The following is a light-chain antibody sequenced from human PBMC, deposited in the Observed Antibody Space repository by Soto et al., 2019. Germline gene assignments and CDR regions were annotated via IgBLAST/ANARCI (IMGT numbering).Light chain of an antibody. J-gene: IGKJ2*01. V-gene: IGKV1-5*03. CDR1: QSISTW. Sequence: DIQMTQSPSTLSASVGDRVTITCRASQSISTWLAWYQQKPGKAPKLLIYKASNLQSGVPSRFSGSGSGTEFTLTISSLQPDDFATYHCQQYKSSPYTFGQGTNLGIK. CDR2: KAS. CDR3: QQYKSSPYT.